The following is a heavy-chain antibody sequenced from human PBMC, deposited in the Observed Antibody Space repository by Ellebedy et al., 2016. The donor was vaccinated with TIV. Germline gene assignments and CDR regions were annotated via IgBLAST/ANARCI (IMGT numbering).Heavy chain of an antibody. D-gene: IGHD2-8*01. CDR2: IYYDGTT. Sequence: MPSETLSLTCTVSGGSISNNNFHWGWIRQSPGKGLEWIGIIYYDGTTHYNPSLKSRVTISADTSKNQFSLKLSSVTAADKAVYYCVSYNGGTGSFDYWGQGTLVTVSS. V-gene: IGHV4-39*01. CDR3: VSYNGGTGSFDY. CDR1: GGSISNNNFH. J-gene: IGHJ4*02.